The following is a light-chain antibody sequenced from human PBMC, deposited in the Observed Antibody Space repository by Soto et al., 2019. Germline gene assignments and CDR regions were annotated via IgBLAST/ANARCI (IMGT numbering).Light chain of an antibody. CDR3: QKYKSAPLT. J-gene: IGKJ4*01. CDR1: LPISNY. V-gene: IGKV1-27*01. Sequence: IQMTQSPSPRPASLGARVTITCRASLPISNYLAWYQQQPGKIPNRLIYAASTLQAGVTSRFSGSGSGTEFTLTISSLQPEDVAAYYCQKYKSAPLTFGGGTKVDIK. CDR2: AAS.